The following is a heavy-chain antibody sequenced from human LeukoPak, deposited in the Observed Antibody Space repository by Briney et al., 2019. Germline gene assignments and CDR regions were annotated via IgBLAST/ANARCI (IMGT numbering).Heavy chain of an antibody. V-gene: IGHV3-23*01. Sequence: GGSLRLSCAASGFTFRTYDMNWVRQAPGKGLEWVAAISGRGDNTYYVGSVKGRFTISRDNSRNTLYLHLNSLRAEDTAIHYCTRGRRGVFNDAFDIWGQGTVVTVSS. J-gene: IGHJ3*02. CDR2: ISGRGDNT. CDR1: GFTFRTYD. CDR3: TRGRRGVFNDAFDI. D-gene: IGHD3-10*01.